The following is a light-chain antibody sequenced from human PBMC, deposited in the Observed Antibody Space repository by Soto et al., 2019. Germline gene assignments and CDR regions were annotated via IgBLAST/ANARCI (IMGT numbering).Light chain of an antibody. V-gene: IGLV2-14*03. J-gene: IGLJ1*01. Sequence: QSVLTPSASLAGAPGQSINISCTWTSSDIGDSNYVSWYQQHPGKVPKLVIYDVSNRPSGVSNRFSGSKSANTASLTISGLQAEDEADYYCSSFRSSSTSYVFGTGTKVTVL. CDR1: SSDIGDSNY. CDR3: SSFRSSSTSYV. CDR2: DVS.